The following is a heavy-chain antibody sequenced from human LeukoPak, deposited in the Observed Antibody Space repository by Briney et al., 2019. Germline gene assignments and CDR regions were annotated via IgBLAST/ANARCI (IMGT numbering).Heavy chain of an antibody. D-gene: IGHD2-2*02. J-gene: IGHJ4*02. V-gene: IGHV3-23*01. Sequence: GGSLRLSCAASGFTFSSYAMSWVRQAPGKGLEWVSAISGCGGSTYYADSVKGRFTISRDNSKNTLYLQMYSLRAEDTAVYYCAKDVGYCSSTSCYTLDYWGQGTLVTVSS. CDR2: ISGCGGST. CDR1: GFTFSSYA. CDR3: AKDVGYCSSTSCYTLDY.